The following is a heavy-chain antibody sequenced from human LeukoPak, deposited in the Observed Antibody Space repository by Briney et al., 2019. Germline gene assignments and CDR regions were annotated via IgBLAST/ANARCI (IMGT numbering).Heavy chain of an antibody. CDR1: GYTFTSYG. V-gene: IGHV1-2*02. CDR3: ARDLTTRTRSGYRPFDY. D-gene: IGHD5-12*01. J-gene: IGHJ4*02. CDR2: INPNSGGT. Sequence: ASVKVSCKASGYTFTSYGISWVRQAPGQGLEWMGWINPNSGGTNYAQKFQGRVTMTRDTSISTAYMELSRLRSDDTAVYYCARDLTTRTRSGYRPFDYWGQGTLVTVSS.